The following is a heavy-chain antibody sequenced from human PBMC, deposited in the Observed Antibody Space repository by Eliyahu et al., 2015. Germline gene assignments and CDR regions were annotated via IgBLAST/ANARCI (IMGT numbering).Heavy chain of an antibody. D-gene: IGHD2-2*01. CDR2: IYYNGKT. CDR3: ARHQSHCSTVDCYLPTFLY. V-gene: IGHV4-39*01. CDR1: SGSISSSSFY. J-gene: IGHJ4*02. Sequence: QLQLQESGPGLVKTSETLSLTCTDSSGSISSSSFYWGWIRQSPGRGLEWIGSIYYNGKTFFQPVPQRRVTTSVDTSQNQFPLSLTSVTAADTAVYYCARHQSHCSTVDCYLPTFLYWGPGNPGHRLL.